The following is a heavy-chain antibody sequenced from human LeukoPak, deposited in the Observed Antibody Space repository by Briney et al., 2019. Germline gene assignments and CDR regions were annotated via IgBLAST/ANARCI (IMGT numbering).Heavy chain of an antibody. Sequence: GGSLRLSCAASGFTFSSYAMSWVRQAPGKGLEWVSSISGSGGNTYYADSVKGRFTMSRDNSKNTLYLQMNSLRAEDTAVYFCAKTVSGSHSYQGGDYWGQGTLVTVST. D-gene: IGHD3-16*02. CDR2: ISGSGGNT. CDR1: GFTFSSYA. V-gene: IGHV3-23*01. J-gene: IGHJ4*02. CDR3: AKTVSGSHSYQGGDY.